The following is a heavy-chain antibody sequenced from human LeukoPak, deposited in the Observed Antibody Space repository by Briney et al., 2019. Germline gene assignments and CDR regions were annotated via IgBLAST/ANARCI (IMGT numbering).Heavy chain of an antibody. J-gene: IGHJ5*02. V-gene: IGHV4-31*03. CDR3: ARGYSYGYGIDP. CDR1: GGSIGTYY. Sequence: PSETLSLTCTVSGGSIGTYYWSWIRQHPGKGLEWIGYIYYSGSTYYNPSLKSRVTISVDTSKNQFSLKLSSVTAADTAVYYCARGYSYGYGIDPWGQGTLVTVSS. CDR2: IYYSGST. D-gene: IGHD5-18*01.